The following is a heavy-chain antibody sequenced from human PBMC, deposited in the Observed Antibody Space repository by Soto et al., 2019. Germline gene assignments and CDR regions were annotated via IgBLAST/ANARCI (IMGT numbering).Heavy chain of an antibody. CDR3: ARGRPSYQYYYYGMDV. D-gene: IGHD3-16*02. J-gene: IGHJ6*02. Sequence: SETLSLTCNVSGGSISSGDYYWTWIRQSPGKGLEWIGYIYYTGSTFYSPSLKSRVTISLDTSENHFSLDMNSVTAADTAVYFCARGRPSYQYYYYGMDVWGQGTTVTASS. CDR2: IYYTGST. V-gene: IGHV4-30-4*01. CDR1: GGSISSGDYY.